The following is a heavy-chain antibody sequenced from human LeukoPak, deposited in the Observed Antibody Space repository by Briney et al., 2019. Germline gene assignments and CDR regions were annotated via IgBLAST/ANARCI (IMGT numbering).Heavy chain of an antibody. V-gene: IGHV3-21*04. CDR3: AKPPRRSTSPATLFDY. D-gene: IGHD2-2*01. Sequence: PGGSLRLSCAASGFTFSSYSMNWVRQAPGKGLEWVSSISSSSSYIYYADSVKGRFTISRDNSKNTLYLQMNSLRAEDTAVYYCAKPPRRSTSPATLFDYWGQGTLVTVSS. J-gene: IGHJ4*02. CDR2: ISSSSSYI. CDR1: GFTFSSYS.